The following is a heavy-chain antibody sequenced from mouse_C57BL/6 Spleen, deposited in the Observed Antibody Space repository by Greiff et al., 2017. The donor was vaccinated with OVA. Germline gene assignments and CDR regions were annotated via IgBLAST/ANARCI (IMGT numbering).Heavy chain of an antibody. Sequence: VQLQQPGAELVKPGASVKLSCKASGYTFTSYWMQWVKQRPGQGLEWIGEIDPSDSYTNYNQKFKGKATLTVDTSSSTAYMQLSSLTSEDSAVYYCAGSSGYGAWFAYWGQGTLVTVSA. CDR3: AGSSGYGAWFAY. V-gene: IGHV1-50*01. CDR1: GYTFTSYW. D-gene: IGHD3-2*02. CDR2: IDPSDSYT. J-gene: IGHJ3*01.